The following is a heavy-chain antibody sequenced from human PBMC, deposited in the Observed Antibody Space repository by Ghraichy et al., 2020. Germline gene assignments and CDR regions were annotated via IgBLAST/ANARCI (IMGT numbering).Heavy chain of an antibody. CDR3: ASDLQREAGVYYYYAVDV. Sequence: GGSLRLSCAASGFTFSSYGFHWVRQAPGKGLEWVAVISYDGSRKYYAGFVKGRFTISRDNSNNTLYLQMSSLRAEDTAVYYCASDLQREAGVYYYYAVDVWGQGTTGTVAS. D-gene: IGHD1-26*01. V-gene: IGHV3-30-3*01. CDR2: ISYDGSRK. J-gene: IGHJ6*02. CDR1: GFTFSSYG.